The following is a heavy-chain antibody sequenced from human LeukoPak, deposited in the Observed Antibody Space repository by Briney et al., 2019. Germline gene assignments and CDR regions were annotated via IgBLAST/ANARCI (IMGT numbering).Heavy chain of an antibody. CDR2: IYHSGST. CDR3: ARDSYSHDGAFNDLFDS. Sequence: PSETLSLTCAVSGYSISSGYYWGWIRQPPGKGLEWIGSIYHSGSTYYNPSLKSRVTITVDTSKNQFSLKLSSVTAADTAVYYCARDSYSHDGAFNDLFDSWGQGTLVTVSS. V-gene: IGHV4-38-2*02. CDR1: GYSISSGYY. J-gene: IGHJ5*01. D-gene: IGHD4/OR15-4a*01.